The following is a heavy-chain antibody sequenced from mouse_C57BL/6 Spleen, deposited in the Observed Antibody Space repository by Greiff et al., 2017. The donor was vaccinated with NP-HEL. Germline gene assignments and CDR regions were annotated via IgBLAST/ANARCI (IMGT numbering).Heavy chain of an antibody. CDR1: GYTFTSYW. V-gene: IGHV1-5*01. CDR3: TRSDYDDDALFAY. CDR2: IYPGNSDT. J-gene: IGHJ3*01. D-gene: IGHD2-4*01. Sequence: EVQLQQSGTVLARPGASVKMSCKTSGYTFTSYWMHWVKQRPGQGLEWIGAIYPGNSDTSYNQKFKGKAKLTAVTSASTAYMELSSLTNEDSAVYYCTRSDYDDDALFAYWGQGTLVTVSA.